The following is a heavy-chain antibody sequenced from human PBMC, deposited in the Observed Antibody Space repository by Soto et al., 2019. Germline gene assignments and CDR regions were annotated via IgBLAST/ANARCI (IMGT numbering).Heavy chain of an antibody. CDR1: GGSISSYY. D-gene: IGHD5-12*01. J-gene: IGHJ4*02. Sequence: QVQLQESGPGLVKPSETLSLTCTVSGGSISSYYWSWIRQPPGKGLEWIGYIYYSGSTNYNPSLKSRVTISVDTSKNQFSLKLSSVTAADTAVYYCARGGPGSGYDYWGQGTLVTVSS. CDR3: ARGGPGSGYDY. V-gene: IGHV4-59*01. CDR2: IYYSGST.